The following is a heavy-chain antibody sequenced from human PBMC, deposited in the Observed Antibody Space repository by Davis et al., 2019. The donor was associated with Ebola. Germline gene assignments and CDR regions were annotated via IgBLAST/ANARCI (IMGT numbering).Heavy chain of an antibody. V-gene: IGHV4-34*01. Sequence: MPSETLSLTCAVYGGSFSGYYWSWIRQPPGKGLEWIGQITHSGSTNYNPSLKSRVTIAVDTSKNQFSLKLSSVTAADTAVYYCARGLHGYDRYPALAYWGQGTLVTVSS. CDR3: ARGLHGYDRYPALAY. D-gene: IGHD5-12*01. CDR2: ITHSGST. CDR1: GGSFSGYY. J-gene: IGHJ4*02.